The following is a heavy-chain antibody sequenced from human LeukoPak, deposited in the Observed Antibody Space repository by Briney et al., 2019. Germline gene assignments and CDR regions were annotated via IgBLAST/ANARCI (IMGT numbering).Heavy chain of an antibody. CDR3: AREACPYRLCYYDSSGYSLNYYFDY. CDR1: GFTFSSYA. Sequence: GGSLRLSCAASGFTFSSYAMHWVRQAPGKGLEWVAVISYDGSNKYYANSVKGRFTISRDNSKNTLYLQMNSLRAEDTAVYYCAREACPYRLCYYDSSGYSLNYYFDYWGQGTLVTVSS. V-gene: IGHV3-30-3*01. J-gene: IGHJ4*02. D-gene: IGHD3-22*01. CDR2: ISYDGSNK.